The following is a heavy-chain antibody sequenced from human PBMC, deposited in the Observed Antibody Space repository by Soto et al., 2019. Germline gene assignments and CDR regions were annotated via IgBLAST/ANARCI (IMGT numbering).Heavy chain of an antibody. D-gene: IGHD2-2*01. J-gene: IGHJ5*02. CDR3: ARVTYTDIVVVPAATWFDP. CDR2: IKQDGSEK. Sequence: EVQLVESGGGLVQPGGSLRLSCAASGFTFSSYWMSWVRQAPGKGLEWVANIKQDGSEKYYVDSVKGRFTISRDNAKNSLYLQMNSLRAEDTAVYYCARVTYTDIVVVPAATWFDPWGQGTLVTVSS. CDR1: GFTFSSYW. V-gene: IGHV3-7*01.